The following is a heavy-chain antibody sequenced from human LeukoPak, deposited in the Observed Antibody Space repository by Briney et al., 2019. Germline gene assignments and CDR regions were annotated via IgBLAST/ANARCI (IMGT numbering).Heavy chain of an antibody. Sequence: GGSLRLSCAASGFTFRSYSMNWVRQAPGKGPEWVSSISSSSSYIYYADSVKGRFTISRDNAKNSLYLQMNSLRAEDTAVYYCARDSGIAVAGSLDYWGQGTLVTVSS. CDR1: GFTFRSYS. CDR3: ARDSGIAVAGSLDY. J-gene: IGHJ4*02. CDR2: ISSSSSYI. D-gene: IGHD6-19*01. V-gene: IGHV3-21*01.